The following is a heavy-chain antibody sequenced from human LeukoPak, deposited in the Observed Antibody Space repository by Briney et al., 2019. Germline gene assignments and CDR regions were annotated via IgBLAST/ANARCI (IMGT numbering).Heavy chain of an antibody. V-gene: IGHV3-48*04. CDR1: GFTFSSYS. J-gene: IGHJ4*02. Sequence: PGGSLRLSCAASGFTFSSYSMNWVRQAPGKGLEWVSYISSSSSTIYYADSVKGRFTISRDNAKNSLYLQMNSLRAEDTAVYYCARDGGGSYSHYFDCWGQGTLVTVSS. CDR2: ISSSSSTI. D-gene: IGHD1-26*01. CDR3: ARDGGGSYSHYFDC.